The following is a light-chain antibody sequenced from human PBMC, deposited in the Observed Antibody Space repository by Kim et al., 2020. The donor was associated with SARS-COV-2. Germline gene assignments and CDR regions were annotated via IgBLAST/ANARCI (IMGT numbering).Light chain of an antibody. J-gene: IGLJ2*01. CDR2: YDS. CDR1: KFETKR. Sequence: GKTAGITCGGVKFETKRVLCDRRRPGQAPVLVIYYDSDRPSEIPGRFSGSNSGNTANMTISRVEAGDEADYYCQVWDSGSDHPGVVFGGGTQLTVL. CDR3: QVWDSGSDHPGVV. V-gene: IGLV3-21*04.